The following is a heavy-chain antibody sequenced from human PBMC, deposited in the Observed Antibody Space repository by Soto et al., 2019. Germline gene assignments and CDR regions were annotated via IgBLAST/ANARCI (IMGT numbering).Heavy chain of an antibody. Sequence: GASVKVSCKASGYTFTSYGISWVRQAPGQGLEWVGWISAYNGNTNYAQKLQGRVTMTTDTSTSTAYMELRSLRSDDTAVYYCATTPRLSGYTYAFDIWGQGTMVTVSS. CDR3: ATTPRLSGYTYAFDI. CDR1: GYTFTSYG. D-gene: IGHD3-22*01. V-gene: IGHV1-18*01. CDR2: ISAYNGNT. J-gene: IGHJ3*02.